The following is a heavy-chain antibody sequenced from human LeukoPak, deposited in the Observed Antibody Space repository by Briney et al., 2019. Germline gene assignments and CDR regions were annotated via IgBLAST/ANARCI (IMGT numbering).Heavy chain of an antibody. CDR1: GFTFSSYA. V-gene: IGHV3-23*01. J-gene: IGHJ6*02. Sequence: GGSLRLSCAASGFTFSSYAMSWVRQAPGKGLEWVSAISGGGGSTYYADSVKGRFTISRDNFKNTLFLQMNSLRVEDTAVYYCARDDGYYGMDVWGQGTMVTVSS. CDR3: ARDDGYYGMDV. CDR2: ISGGGGST. D-gene: IGHD5-24*01.